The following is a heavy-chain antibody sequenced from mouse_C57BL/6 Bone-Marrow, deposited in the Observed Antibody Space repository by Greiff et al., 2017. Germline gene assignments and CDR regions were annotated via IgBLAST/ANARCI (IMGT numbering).Heavy chain of an antibody. J-gene: IGHJ1*03. CDR3: ARPIYDGYYDWYFDV. Sequence: QVQLQQPGAELVKPGASVKLSCKASGYTFTSYWMHWVKQRPGRGLEWIGRIDPKSGGTKYNEKFKSKATLTVDKPSSTAYMQLSSLTSEDSAVYYCARPIYDGYYDWYFDVWGTGTTVTVSS. CDR2: IDPKSGGT. V-gene: IGHV1-72*01. D-gene: IGHD2-3*01. CDR1: GYTFTSYW.